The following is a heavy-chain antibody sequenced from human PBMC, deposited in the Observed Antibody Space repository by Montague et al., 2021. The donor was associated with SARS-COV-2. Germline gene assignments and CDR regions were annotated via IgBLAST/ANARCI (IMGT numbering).Heavy chain of an antibody. CDR2: INQDETAK. Sequence: SLRLSCAASGFTSGDYQMTWVRQAPGKGLQWVANINQDETAKTYVDSVKGRFTISRDNAKNSLIPQMNSPKDEDTAVYYCARSPRGSGTGWLDYWGQGTLVTVSS. D-gene: IGHD3/OR15-3a*01. V-gene: IGHV3-7*01. J-gene: IGHJ4*02. CDR3: ARSPRGSGTGWLDY. CDR1: GFTSGDYQ.